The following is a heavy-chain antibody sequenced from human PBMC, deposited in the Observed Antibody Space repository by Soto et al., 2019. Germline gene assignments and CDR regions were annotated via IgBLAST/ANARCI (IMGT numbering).Heavy chain of an antibody. D-gene: IGHD2-15*01. CDR3: AKDARCSGGIRYLGRSFDI. CDR2: IWYDGSNK. V-gene: IGHV3-33*06. J-gene: IGHJ3*02. CDR1: GFTFSSYG. Sequence: GGSLRLSCAASGFTFSSYGMHWVRQAPGKGLEWVAVIWYDGSNKYYADSVKGRFTISRDNSKNTLYLQMNSLRAEDTAVYYCAKDARCSGGIRYLGRSFDIWGQGTMVTVSS.